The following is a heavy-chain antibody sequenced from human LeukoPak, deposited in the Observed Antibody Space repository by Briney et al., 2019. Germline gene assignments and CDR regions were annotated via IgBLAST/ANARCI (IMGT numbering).Heavy chain of an antibody. CDR1: VFTFSSCC. D-gene: IGHD3-10*01. J-gene: IGHJ3*02. V-gene: IGHV3-74*01. CDR2: INSDGRST. CDR3: STGSGHAFDI. Sequence: PGVSLRLSCAPSVFTFSSCCMPWVRHFRGKGLVWVSRINSDGRSTIYADSVKGRFTISRYNAKNTLSVQMNSLRAEETAVYYCSTGSGHAFDIWGRGTMVTVSS.